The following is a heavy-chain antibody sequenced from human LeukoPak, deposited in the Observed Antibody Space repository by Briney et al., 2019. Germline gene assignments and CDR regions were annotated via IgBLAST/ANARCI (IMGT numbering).Heavy chain of an antibody. CDR3: ARGARGYNYGYDELDY. CDR2: MSHDGSNK. D-gene: IGHD5-18*01. J-gene: IGHJ4*02. V-gene: IGHV3-30*03. Sequence: GRSLRLSCAGSGINFRSYGMHWVRQAPGKGLEWVAVMSHDGSNKHYADSVKGRFTISRDNSKSTLYLQMNSLRAEDTAVYYCARGARGYNYGYDELDYWGQGTLVTVSS. CDR1: GINFRSYG.